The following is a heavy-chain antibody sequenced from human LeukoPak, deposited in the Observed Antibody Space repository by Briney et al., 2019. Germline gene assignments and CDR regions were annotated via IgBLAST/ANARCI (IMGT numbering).Heavy chain of an antibody. J-gene: IGHJ4*02. D-gene: IGHD4-17*01. CDR2: ISFDGRTK. CDR3: VKDGHSVTIFDY. Sequence: GGSLRLSCAASGFTFGSYGMHWVRQAPGKGLEWVAVISFDGRTKYFGDSVKGRFSISRDNSKNTLSLQMNSLRPEGTAVYYCVKDGHSVTIFDYWGRGTLVTVSS. V-gene: IGHV3-30*18. CDR1: GFTFGSYG.